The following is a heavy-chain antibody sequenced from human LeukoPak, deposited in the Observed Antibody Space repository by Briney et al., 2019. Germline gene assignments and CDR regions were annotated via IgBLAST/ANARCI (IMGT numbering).Heavy chain of an antibody. CDR1: GGTFSSYA. Sequence: SVRVSCKASGGTFSSYATSCVRHAPGRGREWVENIIHIFGKANYAQRFHGRVTINTDESPSKDYMELSSLRSEDTAVYYCARVHLRMNSGSYIYFDYWGQGTLVTVSS. CDR2: IIHIFGKA. CDR3: ARVHLRMNSGSYIYFDY. D-gene: IGHD1-26*01. V-gene: IGHV1-69*05. J-gene: IGHJ4*02.